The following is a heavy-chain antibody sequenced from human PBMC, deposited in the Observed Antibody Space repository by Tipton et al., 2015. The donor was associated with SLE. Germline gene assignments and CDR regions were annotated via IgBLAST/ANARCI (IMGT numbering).Heavy chain of an antibody. CDR2: INHSGST. D-gene: IGHD6-6*01. J-gene: IGHJ4*02. Sequence: LRLSCAVYGGSFSGYYWSWIRQPPGKVLEWIGEINHSGSTNYNPSLKSRVTISVDTSKNQFSLKLSSVTAADTAVYYCARERESIAARLVLGPLDYWGQGTLVTVSS. CDR1: GGSFSGYY. CDR3: ARERESIAARLVLGPLDY. V-gene: IGHV4-34*01.